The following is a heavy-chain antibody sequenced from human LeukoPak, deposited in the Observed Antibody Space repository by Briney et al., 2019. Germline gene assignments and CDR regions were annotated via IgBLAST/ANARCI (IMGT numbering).Heavy chain of an antibody. J-gene: IGHJ3*02. V-gene: IGHV3-7*01. CDR2: INLDGSER. CDR3: ARGMTTPDDAFDI. Sequence: GGSLRLSCAASGFTFSDYWMSWVRQAPGKGLEWVANINLDGSERNYVDSMKGRFTISRDNARNSLYLQMNSLRVEDTAVYYCARGMTTPDDAFDIWGQGTMVTVSS. CDR1: GFTFSDYW. D-gene: IGHD4-11*01.